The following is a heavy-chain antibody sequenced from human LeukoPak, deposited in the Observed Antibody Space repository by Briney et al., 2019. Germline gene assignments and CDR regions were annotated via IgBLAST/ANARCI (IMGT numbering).Heavy chain of an antibody. D-gene: IGHD3-10*01. CDR1: GFTFSSYE. J-gene: IGHJ4*02. CDR2: ISSSGSTI. CDR3: ARGVRGQTMVRGVIITAHYFDY. V-gene: IGHV3-48*03. Sequence: GGSLRLSCAASGFTFSSYEMNWVRQAPGKGLEWVSYISSSGSTIYYADSVKGRFTISRDNAKNSLYLQMNSLRAEDTAVYYCARGVRGQTMVRGVIITAHYFDYWGQGTLVIVSS.